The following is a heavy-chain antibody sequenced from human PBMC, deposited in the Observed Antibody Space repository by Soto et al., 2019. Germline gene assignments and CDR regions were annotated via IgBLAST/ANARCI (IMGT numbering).Heavy chain of an antibody. J-gene: IGHJ4*02. D-gene: IGHD5-18*01. CDR2: ISYDGSNK. CDR1: GFTFSSYA. Sequence: QVQLVESGGGVVQPGRSLRLSCAASGFTFSSYAMHWVRQAPGKGLEWVAVISYDGSNKYYADSVKGRFTISRDNSKNTLYLQMNSLRAEDTAVYYCARTAMAPFDYWGQGTLVTVSS. CDR3: ARTAMAPFDY. V-gene: IGHV3-30-3*01.